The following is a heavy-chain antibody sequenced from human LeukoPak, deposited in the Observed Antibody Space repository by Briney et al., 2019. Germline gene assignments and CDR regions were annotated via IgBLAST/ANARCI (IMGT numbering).Heavy chain of an antibody. D-gene: IGHD4-17*01. CDR2: ISWNSGSI. Sequence: GGSLRLSCAASGFTFSSYSMNWVRQVPGKGLEWVSGISWNSGSIGCADSVKGRFTISRDNAKNSLYLQMKSLRAEDTALYYCAKDDYGDDNAFDIWGQGTMVTVSS. V-gene: IGHV3-9*01. CDR3: AKDDYGDDNAFDI. J-gene: IGHJ3*02. CDR1: GFTFSSYS.